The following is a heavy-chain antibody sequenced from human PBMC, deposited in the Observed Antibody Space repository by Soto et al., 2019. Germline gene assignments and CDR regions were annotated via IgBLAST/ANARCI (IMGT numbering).Heavy chain of an antibody. CDR3: ARVAGYSGYVDY. CDR1: GFTFSSYS. J-gene: IGHJ4*02. D-gene: IGHD5-12*01. Sequence: PGGSLRLSCAASGFTFSSYSMNWVRQAPGKGLECVSYITGGSYIYYADSVKGRFTISRDNAKNSLYLQMNSLRAEDTAVYYCARVAGYSGYVDYWGQGTLVTVSS. CDR2: ITGGSYI. V-gene: IGHV3-21*05.